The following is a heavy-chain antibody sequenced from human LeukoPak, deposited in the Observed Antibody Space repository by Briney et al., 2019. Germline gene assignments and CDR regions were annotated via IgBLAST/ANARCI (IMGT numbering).Heavy chain of an antibody. V-gene: IGHV4-38-2*01. D-gene: IGHD6-13*01. CDR1: GYSISSGYY. J-gene: IGHJ4*02. CDR3: ARGGIAAAAPFDY. Sequence: SETLSLTCAVSGYSISSGYYWGWIRQPPGKGLEWIGSVYHSGSTYYNPSLKSRVTISVDTSKNQFSLKLSSVTAADTAVYYCARGGIAAAAPFDYWGQGTLVTVSS. CDR2: VYHSGST.